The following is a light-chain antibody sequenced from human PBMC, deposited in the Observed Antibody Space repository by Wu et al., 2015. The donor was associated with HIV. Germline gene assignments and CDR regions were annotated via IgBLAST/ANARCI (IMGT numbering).Light chain of an antibody. V-gene: IGKV1-9*01. CDR1: QGIKSF. CDR3: QHLNSYPLT. J-gene: IGKJ4*01. CDR2: XAS. Sequence: QLTPVSTLPVCVCRRQCLHYCRASQGIKSFLAWYQQKSGEAPRLLIYXASTLWSGVPSRFIGSGSGTDFTLTINNLQPDDFATYFCQHLNSYPLTFGGGTKVEVK.